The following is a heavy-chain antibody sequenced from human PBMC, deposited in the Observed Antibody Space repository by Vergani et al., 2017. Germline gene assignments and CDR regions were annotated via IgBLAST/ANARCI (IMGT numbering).Heavy chain of an antibody. Sequence: QLQLPESGPGLVKPSETLSLTCTVSGGSISSSSYYWGWIRQPPGKGLEWIGSIYYSGSTYYNPSLKSRVTISVDTSKNQFSLKLSSVTAADPAVYYCARVPRLWFGELGLEDYWGQGTLVTVSS. V-gene: IGHV4-39*07. CDR2: IYYSGST. CDR1: GGSISSSSYY. CDR3: ARVPRLWFGELGLEDY. J-gene: IGHJ4*02. D-gene: IGHD3-10*01.